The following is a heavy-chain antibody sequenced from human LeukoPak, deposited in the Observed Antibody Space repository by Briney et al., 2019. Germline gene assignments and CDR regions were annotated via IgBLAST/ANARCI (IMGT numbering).Heavy chain of an antibody. CDR3: AGEGSGSYYNWFDP. V-gene: IGHV4-59*01. Sequence: SETLSLTCTVSGGSISSYYWSWIRQPPGKGLECIGFVYNSDSTNYNPSLERRVTISVDTSTTQFSLQLISVTAAETAVYYCAGEGSGSYYNWFDPWGQGTLVTVSS. CDR2: VYNSDST. D-gene: IGHD3-10*01. J-gene: IGHJ5*02. CDR1: GGSISSYY.